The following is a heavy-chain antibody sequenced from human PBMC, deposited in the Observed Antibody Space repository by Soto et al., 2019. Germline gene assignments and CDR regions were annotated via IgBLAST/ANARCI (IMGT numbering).Heavy chain of an antibody. Sequence: QVQLQESGPGLVKPSQTLSLTCTVSGGSISSGGYYWSWIRQHPGKGLEWIGYIYYSGSTYYNPYPKSRFTISVDTSKNQFSLKLSSVTAADTAVYYCARRYSSGFDYWGQGTLVTVSS. J-gene: IGHJ4*02. CDR3: ARRYSSGFDY. D-gene: IGHD6-19*01. V-gene: IGHV4-31*03. CDR2: IYYSGST. CDR1: GGSISSGGYY.